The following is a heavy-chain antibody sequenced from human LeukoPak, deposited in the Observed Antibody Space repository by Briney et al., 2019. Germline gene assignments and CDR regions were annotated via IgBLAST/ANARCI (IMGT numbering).Heavy chain of an antibody. CDR1: GGSFSGYY. CDR2: INHSGST. CDR3: ARGRGAAAGLWSQSAQNWFVP. V-gene: IGHV4-34*01. D-gene: IGHD6-13*01. J-gene: IGHJ5*02. Sequence: KPSETLSLTCAVYGGSFSGYYWCWIRQPPGKGLEWIGEINHSGSTNYNPSLKSRVTISVDTSKNQFSLKLSSVTAADTAVYYCARGRGAAAGLWSQSAQNWFVPWGQGTLVTVSS.